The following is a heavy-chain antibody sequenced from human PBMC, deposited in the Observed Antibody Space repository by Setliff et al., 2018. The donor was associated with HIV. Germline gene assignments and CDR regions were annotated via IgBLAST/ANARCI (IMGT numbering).Heavy chain of an antibody. J-gene: IGHJ5*02. CDR1: GASLQSYY. CDR2: IYYVGWS. CDR3: ARSIHGGGSEPFDT. Sequence: ETLSLTCSVSGASLQSYYWSWIRQPAGKGLQWIGRIYYVGWSKYNPSLEDRVTMSVDTSNNQFSLSLRSVTAADTAIYYCARSIHGGGSEPFDTWGQGIPVTVSS. V-gene: IGHV4-4*07. D-gene: IGHD3-10*01.